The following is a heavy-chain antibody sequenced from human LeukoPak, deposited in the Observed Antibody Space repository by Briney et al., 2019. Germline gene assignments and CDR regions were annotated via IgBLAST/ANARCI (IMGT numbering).Heavy chain of an antibody. CDR2: IYYSGTT. CDR3: AREILYDSTGYYL. J-gene: IGHJ4*02. CDR1: GGSINTYY. D-gene: IGHD3-22*01. Sequence: KPSETLSLTCTVSGGSINTYYWNWIRQPPGKGLEWIGFIYYSGTTNYNPSLKSRVRMSVDTSKNQFSLRLRSVTAADTAVYYCAREILYDSTGYYLWGQGTVVTVSS. V-gene: IGHV4-59*12.